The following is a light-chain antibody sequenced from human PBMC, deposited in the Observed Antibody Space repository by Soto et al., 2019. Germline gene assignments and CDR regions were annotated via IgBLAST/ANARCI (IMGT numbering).Light chain of an antibody. Sequence: QSVLTQPSAVSGYPGQSITISCTGRGSDVGGYNYVSWYQQHPGKAPKFMIYEVSRRPSGVSNRFSGSKSGNTASLTVSGLQAEDAADYYCSSYTTSHTYVFGTGTKVTV. CDR2: EVS. V-gene: IGLV2-14*01. J-gene: IGLJ1*01. CDR3: SSYTTSHTYV. CDR1: GSDVGGYNY.